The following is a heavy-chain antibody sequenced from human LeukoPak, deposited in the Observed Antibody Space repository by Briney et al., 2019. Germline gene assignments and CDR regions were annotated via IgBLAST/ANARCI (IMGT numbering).Heavy chain of an antibody. CDR1: GGSFSGYY. Sequence: SETLSLTCAVYGGSFSGYYWSWIRQPPWKGLEWIGEINHSGSTNYNPSLKSRVTISVDTSKNQFSLKLSSVTAADTAVYYCARGFSSWVSYFDYWGQGTLVSVSS. CDR3: ARGFSSWVSYFDY. V-gene: IGHV4-34*01. D-gene: IGHD6-13*01. CDR2: INHSGST. J-gene: IGHJ4*02.